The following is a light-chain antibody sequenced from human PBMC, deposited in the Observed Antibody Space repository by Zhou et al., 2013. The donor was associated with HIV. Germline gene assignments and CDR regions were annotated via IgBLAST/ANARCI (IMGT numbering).Light chain of an antibody. Sequence: EVVMTQSPATLSVSLGERVTLSCRASQAITNDVAWYQQKPGQAPRPLIYGASSRAPGIPDRFSGSGSGTDFTLTISRLEPEDFAVYSCQQYASSPRTFGQGTKVEIK. J-gene: IGKJ1*01. CDR3: QQYASSPRT. CDR2: GAS. V-gene: IGKV3-20*01. CDR1: QAITND.